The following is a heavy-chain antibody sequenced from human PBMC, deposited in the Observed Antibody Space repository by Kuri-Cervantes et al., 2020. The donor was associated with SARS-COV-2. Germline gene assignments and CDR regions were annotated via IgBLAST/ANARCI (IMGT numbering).Heavy chain of an antibody. CDR1: GYTFSTYT. Sequence: GGSLRLSCVGAGYTFSTYTMSWVRQAQGKGLEWVAAISASGNTPFYADSVKGRFTISRDNSKTTLYLQMDNLRAEDTAFYYCTKSSVMIPVPNSWGQGTLVNVSS. V-gene: IGHV3-23*01. CDR3: TKSSVMIPVPNS. CDR2: ISASGNTP. J-gene: IGHJ4*02. D-gene: IGHD3-16*01.